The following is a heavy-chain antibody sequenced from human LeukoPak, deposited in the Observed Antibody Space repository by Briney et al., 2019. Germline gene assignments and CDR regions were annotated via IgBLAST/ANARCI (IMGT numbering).Heavy chain of an antibody. CDR2: IIPILGIA. V-gene: IGHV1-69*04. CDR3: ARAPDYYDFWSGYSNYYGMDV. J-gene: IGHJ6*02. D-gene: IGHD3-3*01. CDR1: GGTFSSYA. Sequence: ASVKVSCKASGGTFSSYAISWVRQAPGQRLEWMGRIIPILGIANYAQKFQGRVTITADKSTSTAYMELSSLRSEDTAVYYCARAPDYYDFWSGYSNYYGMDVWGQGTTVTVSS.